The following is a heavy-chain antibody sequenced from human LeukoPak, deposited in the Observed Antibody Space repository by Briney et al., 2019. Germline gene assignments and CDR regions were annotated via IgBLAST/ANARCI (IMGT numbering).Heavy chain of an antibody. V-gene: IGHV1-2*02. CDR3: ARVGCGGDCYADAFDI. Sequence: APVTVSCKASGYTFTGYYMYWVRQAPGQGLEWMGWINPNSGGTNYAQKFQGRVTITRDTSISTAYMELSRLRSDDTAVYYCARVGCGGDCYADAFDIWGQGTMVTVSP. D-gene: IGHD2-21*02. CDR2: INPNSGGT. CDR1: GYTFTGYY. J-gene: IGHJ3*02.